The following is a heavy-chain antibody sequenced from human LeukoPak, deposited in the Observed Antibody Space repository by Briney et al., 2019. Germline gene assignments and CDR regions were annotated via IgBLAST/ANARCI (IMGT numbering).Heavy chain of an antibody. D-gene: IGHD3-22*01. V-gene: IGHV1-46*01. J-gene: IGHJ3*02. CDR1: GYTFTGYY. Sequence: GASVKVSCKASGYTFTGYYMHWVRQAPGQGLEWMGIINPSGGSTSYAQKFQGRVTMTRDMSTSTVYMELSSLRSEDTAVYYCAKDLFTYYYDSSGYLSYAFDIWGQGTMVAVSS. CDR2: INPSGGST. CDR3: AKDLFTYYYDSSGYLSYAFDI.